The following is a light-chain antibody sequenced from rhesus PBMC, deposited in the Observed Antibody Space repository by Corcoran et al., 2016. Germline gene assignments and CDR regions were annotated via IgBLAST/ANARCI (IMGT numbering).Light chain of an antibody. CDR1: QSLLSSNGYNY. CDR2: CGS. Sequence: DIVMTQTPLSLPVTLGEPASISCRSSQSLLSSNGYNYLNWYLQKPGQSPQLLFFCGSNRASGVPDRFSGRGSGKDFTLKFSRVEGEDVGVYYCMQALHTPWTFGQGTKVEIK. V-gene: IGKV2-60*01. CDR3: MQALHTPWT. J-gene: IGKJ1*01.